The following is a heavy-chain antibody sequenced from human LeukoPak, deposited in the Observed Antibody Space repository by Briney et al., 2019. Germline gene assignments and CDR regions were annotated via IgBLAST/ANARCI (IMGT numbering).Heavy chain of an antibody. J-gene: IGHJ4*02. CDR1: GSSISSYY. CDR3: ARESDGDYVPFDY. V-gene: IGHV4-59*01. D-gene: IGHD4-17*01. CDR2: IYYSGST. Sequence: PSETLSLTCTVSGSSISSYYWSWIRQPPGKGLEWIGYIYYSGSTNYNPSLKSRVTISVDTSKNQFSLKLSSVTAADTAVYYCARESDGDYVPFDYWGQGTLVTVSS.